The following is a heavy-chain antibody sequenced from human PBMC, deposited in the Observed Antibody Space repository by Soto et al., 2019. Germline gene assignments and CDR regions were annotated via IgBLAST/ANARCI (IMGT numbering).Heavy chain of an antibody. V-gene: IGHV4-30-4*01. CDR2: IYYSGST. D-gene: IGHD1-1*01. J-gene: IGHJ4*02. CDR1: GGSISSGDYY. CDR3: ARTTGGYTFDH. Sequence: SETLSLTCTVSGGSISSGDYYWSWIRQPPGKGLEWIGYIYYSGSTYYNPSLKSRVTISVDTSKNQFSLKLSSVTAADTAVYYCARTTGGYTFDHWGQGTLVTVSS.